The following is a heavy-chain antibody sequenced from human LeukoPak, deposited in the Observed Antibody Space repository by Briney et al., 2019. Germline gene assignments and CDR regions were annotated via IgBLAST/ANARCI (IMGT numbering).Heavy chain of an antibody. V-gene: IGHV3-48*01. D-gene: IGHD2-15*01. CDR3: ARDSCSGGSCYLDY. CDR1: GFTFSSYS. J-gene: IGHJ4*02. CDR2: IISSSSTI. Sequence: GGSLRLSCAASGFTFSSYSINWVRQAQGKGLEWVSYIISSSSTIYYADSVKGRFTISRDNAKNSLYLQMNSLRAEDTAVYYCARDSCSGGSCYLDYWGQGTLVTVSS.